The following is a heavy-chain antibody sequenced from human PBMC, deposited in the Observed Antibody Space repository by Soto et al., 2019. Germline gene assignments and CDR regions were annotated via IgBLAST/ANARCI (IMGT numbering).Heavy chain of an antibody. CDR3: ARVQSLRRGNWFDP. D-gene: IGHD3-10*01. J-gene: IGHJ5*02. V-gene: IGHV1-69*01. CDR2: IMPIFGTA. Sequence: QVQLVQSGAEVKKPGSSVKVSCKASGGTFSSYAISWVRQAPGQGLEWMGGIMPIFGTANCAQKFQGRVTITADESTSTAYMELSSLRYEDTAVYYCARVQSLRRGNWFDPWGQGTLVTVSS. CDR1: GGTFSSYA.